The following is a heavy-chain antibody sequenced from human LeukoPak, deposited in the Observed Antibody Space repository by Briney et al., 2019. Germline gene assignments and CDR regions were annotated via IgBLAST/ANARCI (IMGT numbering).Heavy chain of an antibody. Sequence: GGSLRLSCAASGFTFDDYAMHWVRQAPGKGLEWVSGISWNSGSIGYADSVKGRFTISRDNAKNSLYLQMNSLRVEDTAVYYCARGPYYMDVWGKGTTVTVSS. J-gene: IGHJ6*03. CDR3: ARGPYYMDV. CDR1: GFTFDDYA. CDR2: ISWNSGSI. V-gene: IGHV3-9*01.